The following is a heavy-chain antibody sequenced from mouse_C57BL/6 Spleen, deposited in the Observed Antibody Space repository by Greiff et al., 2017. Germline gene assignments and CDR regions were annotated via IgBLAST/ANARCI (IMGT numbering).Heavy chain of an antibody. V-gene: IGHV1-15*01. CDR3: TRWRPHLQRGFDY. D-gene: IGHD3-3*01. J-gene: IGHJ2*01. CDR1: GYTFTDYE. CDR2: IDPETGGT. Sequence: QVQLKESGAELVRPGASVTLSCKASGYTFTDYEMHWVKQTPVHGLEWIGAIDPETGGTAYNQKFKGKAILTADKSSSTAYMELRSLTSEDSAVYYCTRWRPHLQRGFDYWGQGTTLTVSS.